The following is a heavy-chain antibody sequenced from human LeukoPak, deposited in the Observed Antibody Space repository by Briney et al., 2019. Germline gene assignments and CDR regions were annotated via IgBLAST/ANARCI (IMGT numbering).Heavy chain of an antibody. V-gene: IGHV4-30-2*01. CDR2: IYHSGST. CDR1: GGSISSGGYS. D-gene: IGHD6-6*01. CDR3: ARVVQAENDAFDI. J-gene: IGHJ3*02. Sequence: SQTLSLTCAVSGGSISSGGYSWSWIRQPPGKGLEWIGYIYHSGSTYYNPSLKSRVTISVDRSKNQFSLKLSSVTAADTAVYYCARVVQAENDAFDIWGQGTMVTVSS.